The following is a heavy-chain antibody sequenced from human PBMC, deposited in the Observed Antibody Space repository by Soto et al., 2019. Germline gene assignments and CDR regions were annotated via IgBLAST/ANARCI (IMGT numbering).Heavy chain of an antibody. V-gene: IGHV3-30-3*01. CDR1: GFTFSSYA. CDR3: ARDVYCSGGSCYSLAVDY. Sequence: QVQLVESGGGVVQPGRSLRLSCAASGFTFSSYAMHWVRQAPGKGLEWVAVISYDGSNKYYADSVKGRFTISRDNSKNTLYLQMNRLRAEDTAVYYCARDVYCSGGSCYSLAVDYWGQGTLVNVSS. CDR2: ISYDGSNK. J-gene: IGHJ4*02. D-gene: IGHD2-15*01.